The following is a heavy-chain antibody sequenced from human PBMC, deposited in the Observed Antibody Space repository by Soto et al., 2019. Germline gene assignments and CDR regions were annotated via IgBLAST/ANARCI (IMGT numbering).Heavy chain of an antibody. V-gene: IGHV3-23*01. Sequence: GGSLRLSCAASGFTFSSYGMHWVRQAPGKGLEWVSAISGSGGSTYYADSVKGRFTISRDNSKNTLYLKMNSLRAEDTAVYYCAKDHRLYSNYRPNLHDYWGQGTLVTVSS. CDR1: GFTFSSYG. J-gene: IGHJ4*02. CDR2: ISGSGGST. D-gene: IGHD4-4*01. CDR3: AKDHRLYSNYRPNLHDY.